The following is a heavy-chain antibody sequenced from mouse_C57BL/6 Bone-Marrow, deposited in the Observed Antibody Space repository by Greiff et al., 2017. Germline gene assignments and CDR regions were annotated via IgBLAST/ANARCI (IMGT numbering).Heavy chain of an antibody. CDR3: ASPTAQATWAWFDY. Sequence: QVQLQQPGAELVKPGASVKLSCKASGYTFTSYWMQWVKQRPGQGLEWIGEIDPSDSYTNYNQKFKGKATLTVDPSSSTAYMQLSSLTSEDSAVYYCASPTAQATWAWFDYWGQGTLVTVSA. V-gene: IGHV1-50*01. D-gene: IGHD3-2*02. J-gene: IGHJ3*01. CDR2: IDPSDSYT. CDR1: GYTFTSYW.